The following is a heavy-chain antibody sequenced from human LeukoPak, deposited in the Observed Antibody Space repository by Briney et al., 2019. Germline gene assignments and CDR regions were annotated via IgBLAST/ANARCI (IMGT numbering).Heavy chain of an antibody. CDR3: ARDDNYYDGRSYASGFDH. D-gene: IGHD3-22*01. V-gene: IGHV3-74*01. CDR1: GFTLSDFW. CDR2: IRLDGNT. Sequence: GGSLRLSCAVSGFTLSDFWMDWVRQVPGTELVWVELIRLDGNTHVADSVRGRFSFSRDAVKNPLFLQMNGLGGEDSAIYYCARDDNYYDGRSYASGFDHWGHGTLVTVSS. J-gene: IGHJ4*01.